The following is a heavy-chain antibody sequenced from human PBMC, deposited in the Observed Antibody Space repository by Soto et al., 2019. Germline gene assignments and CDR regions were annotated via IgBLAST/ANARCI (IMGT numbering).Heavy chain of an antibody. Sequence: GGSLRLSCAASGFIVSDNYINWVRQAPGMGLEWVSVTYTGGYTYYADSVKGRFTISRDNSKNTLYLQMNSLRAEDTAVYYCAREVSGTSFDYWGQGTLVTVSS. D-gene: IGHD1-7*01. V-gene: IGHV3-53*01. CDR3: AREVSGTSFDY. J-gene: IGHJ4*02. CDR2: TYTGGYT. CDR1: GFIVSDNY.